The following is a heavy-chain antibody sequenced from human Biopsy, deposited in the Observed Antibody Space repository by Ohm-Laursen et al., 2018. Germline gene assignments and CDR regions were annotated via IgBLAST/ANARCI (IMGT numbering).Heavy chain of an antibody. J-gene: IGHJ6*02. V-gene: IGHV4-34*01. D-gene: IGHD3-22*01. CDR2: TNHSGRT. CDR3: VRGVDYYDPYHYYALDV. Sequence: GTLSLTCTVYGESFNGYYWSWIRQTPGKGLEWIGETNHSGRTNYNPSLKGRVTISVDTSKNQFSLKVRSVTAADTAVYYCVRGVDYYDPYHYYALDVWDQGTTVTVSS. CDR1: GESFNGYY.